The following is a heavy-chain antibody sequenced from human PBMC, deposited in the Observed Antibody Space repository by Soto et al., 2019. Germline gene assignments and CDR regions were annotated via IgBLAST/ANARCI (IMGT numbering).Heavy chain of an antibody. CDR3: ARTPRYCRRHSCPGGGDY. J-gene: IGHJ4*02. CDR2: IIPIFGTA. V-gene: IGHV1-69*01. D-gene: IGHD2-2*01. Sequence: QVQLVQSGAEVKKPGSSVKVSCKASGGTFSSYAISWVRQAPGQGLEWMGGIIPIFGTANYAQKFQGRVTITADETTSTAYRELSSMRSEDTAGYYCARTPRYCRRHSCPGGGDYWGQGTLVTVSS. CDR1: GGTFSSYA.